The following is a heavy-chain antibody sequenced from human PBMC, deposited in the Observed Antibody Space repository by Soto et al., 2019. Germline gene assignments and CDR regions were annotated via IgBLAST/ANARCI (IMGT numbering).Heavy chain of an antibody. Sequence: SETLSLTCTVSGGSISSGDHYWGWIRQHPERGLEWIGYIDNSGITYDNPSLKSRIAMSVDTSQNQFSLKLRSVTAADTAVYYCARNYGNYGHYFDSWGQGTLVTVYS. CDR2: IDNSGIT. D-gene: IGHD4-17*01. CDR3: ARNYGNYGHYFDS. J-gene: IGHJ4*02. CDR1: GGSISSGDHY. V-gene: IGHV4-31*03.